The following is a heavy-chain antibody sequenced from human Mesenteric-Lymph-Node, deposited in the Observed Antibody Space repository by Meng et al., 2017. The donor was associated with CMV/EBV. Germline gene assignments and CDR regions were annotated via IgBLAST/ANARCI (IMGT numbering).Heavy chain of an antibody. CDR3: AGGIAAAGSRWFDP. CDR2: IIPILGIA. CDR1: GGTFSSYT. J-gene: IGHJ5*02. D-gene: IGHD6-13*01. Sequence: HVKLVQSRTEVKKPGSSVKVSCNASGGTFSSYTISWVRQAPGQGLEWRGRIIPILGIANYDQKFQGRVTITADKSTSTAYMELSSLRSEDTDVYYCAGGIAAAGSRWFDPWGEGTLVTVSS. V-gene: IGHV1-69*02.